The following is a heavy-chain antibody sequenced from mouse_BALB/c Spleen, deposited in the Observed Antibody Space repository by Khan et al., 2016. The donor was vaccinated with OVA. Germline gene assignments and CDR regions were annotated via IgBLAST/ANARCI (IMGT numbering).Heavy chain of an antibody. J-gene: IGHJ3*01. CDR2: ISPGSGDT. CDR1: GYTFTEYY. V-gene: IGHV1-77*01. CDR3: ARRNYFGYTFAY. Sequence: QVQLQQSGAELARPGASVKLSCKASGYTFTEYYINWVKQRTGQGLEWIGEISPGSGDTYYNEKFKGKATLTADKSSSTAYMQLSSLTSEASAVYCCARRNYFGYTFAYWGQGTLVTVSA. D-gene: IGHD1-2*01.